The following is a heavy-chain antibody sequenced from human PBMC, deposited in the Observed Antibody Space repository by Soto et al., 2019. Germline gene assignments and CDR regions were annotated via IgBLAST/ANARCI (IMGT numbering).Heavy chain of an antibody. CDR3: AGGIRGEAAGNNGFDP. CDR1: GGSISSYY. J-gene: IGHJ5*02. D-gene: IGHD6-13*01. CDR2: IYYSGST. V-gene: IGHV4-59*01. Sequence: SETLSLTCTVSGGSISSYYWSWIRQPPGKGLEWIGYIYYSGSTNYNPSLKSRVTISVDTSKNQFSLKLSSVTAADTAVYYCAGGIRGEAAGNNGFDPWGQGTRVTVSS.